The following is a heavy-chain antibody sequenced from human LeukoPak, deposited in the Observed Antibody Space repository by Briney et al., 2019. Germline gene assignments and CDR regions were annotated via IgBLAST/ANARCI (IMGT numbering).Heavy chain of an antibody. V-gene: IGHV1-18*01. CDR3: ARGPSTTVTTSFWRY. J-gene: IGHJ4*02. CDR1: GYSFTSYG. CDR2: ISAYNGNT. D-gene: IGHD4-17*01. Sequence: ASVKVSCKASGYSFTSYGISWVRQAPGQGLEWMGWISAYNGNTNEAQNFQGRVTMTTDTSTSTAYMELRSLRYDDTAVYYCARGPSTTVTTSFWRYWGQGTLVTVSS.